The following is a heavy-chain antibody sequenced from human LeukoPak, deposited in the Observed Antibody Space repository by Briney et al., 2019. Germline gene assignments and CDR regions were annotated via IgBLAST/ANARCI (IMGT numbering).Heavy chain of an antibody. CDR3: ARGRSILIDY. CDR2: INHSGST. V-gene: IGHV4-34*01. J-gene: IGHJ4*02. D-gene: IGHD2-21*01. CDR1: GGSFSSYY. Sequence: PSETLSLTCAVYGGSFSSYYWSWIRQPPGKGLEWIGEINHSGSTNYNPSLKSRVTISVDTSKNQFSLNLSSVTAADTAVYYCARGRSILIDYWGQGTLVTVSS.